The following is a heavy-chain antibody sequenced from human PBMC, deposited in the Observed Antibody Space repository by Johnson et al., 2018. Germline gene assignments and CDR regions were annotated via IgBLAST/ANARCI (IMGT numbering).Heavy chain of an antibody. CDR3: ARNSITIVRGVPMDYYLDV. CDR1: GGPISSYY. V-gene: IGHV4-59*01. D-gene: IGHD3-10*01. CDR2: IYYGGST. Sequence: QVQLRESGPGLVRPSVPLSLSCTVSGGPISSYYWSWIRQPPGKGLEWIGYIYYGGSTNYNPSLNSRVTIPVDTSKKQFTLKLSSVTAAAPAVYSCARNSITIVRGVPMDYYLDVWGKGTTVTVSS. J-gene: IGHJ6*04.